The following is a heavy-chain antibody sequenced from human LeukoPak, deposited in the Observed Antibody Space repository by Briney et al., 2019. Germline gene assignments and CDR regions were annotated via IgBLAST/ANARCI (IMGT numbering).Heavy chain of an antibody. CDR1: GYTFTGYY. Sequence: ASVKVSCKASGYTFTGYYMHWVRQAPGQGLEWMGWINPNSGGTNYAQKLQGRVTMATDTSTSTAYMELRSLRSDDTAVYYCARDLRTYYYDISGSSLFDYWGQGTLVTVSS. J-gene: IGHJ4*02. CDR2: INPNSGGT. V-gene: IGHV1-2*02. CDR3: ARDLRTYYYDISGSSLFDY. D-gene: IGHD3-22*01.